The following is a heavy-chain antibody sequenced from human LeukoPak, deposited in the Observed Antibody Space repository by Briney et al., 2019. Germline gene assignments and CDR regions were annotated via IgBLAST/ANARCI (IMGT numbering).Heavy chain of an antibody. D-gene: IGHD3-22*01. Sequence: GGSLRLSCAASGFTFSSYWMSWVRQAPGKGLEWVANIKQDGSEKYYADSVKGRFTISRDNAKNSLYLQMNSLRAEDTAVYYCARDQGLYYDSSGYPYFDYWGQGTLVTVSS. V-gene: IGHV3-7*01. J-gene: IGHJ4*02. CDR1: GFTFSSYW. CDR3: ARDQGLYYDSSGYPYFDY. CDR2: IKQDGSEK.